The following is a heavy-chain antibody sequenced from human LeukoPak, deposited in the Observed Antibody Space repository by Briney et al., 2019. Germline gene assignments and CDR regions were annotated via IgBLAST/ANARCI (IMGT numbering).Heavy chain of an antibody. CDR1: GFTFSSYG. CDR3: ARVSGGIAAAGIYYGMDV. Sequence: PGGSLRLSCAASGFTFSSYGMHWVRQAPGKGLEWVAVTSNDGSDKFYADSVKGRFTISRDNAKNSLYLQMNSLRAEDTAVYYCARVSGGIAAAGIYYGMDVWGQGTTVTVSS. V-gene: IGHV3-30*03. J-gene: IGHJ6*02. D-gene: IGHD6-13*01. CDR2: TSNDGSDK.